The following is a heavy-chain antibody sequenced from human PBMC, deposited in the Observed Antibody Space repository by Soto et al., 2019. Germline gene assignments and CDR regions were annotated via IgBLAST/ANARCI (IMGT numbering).Heavy chain of an antibody. V-gene: IGHV3-23*01. D-gene: IGHD4-4*01. CDR1: GFTFGTYG. CDR3: ARETTVTREFGRNWFDP. J-gene: IGHJ5*02. Sequence: PGGSLRLSCAASGFTFGTYGMGWVRQAPGKGLEWVSTITNGNTYYAASVKGRFTISRDNSKNTLYLQMSSLRSEDTAVYYCARETTVTREFGRNWFDPWGQGTLVTVSS. CDR2: ITNGNT.